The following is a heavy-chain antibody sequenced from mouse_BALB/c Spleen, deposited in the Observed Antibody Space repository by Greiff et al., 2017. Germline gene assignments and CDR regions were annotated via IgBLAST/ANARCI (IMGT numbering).Heavy chain of an antibody. CDR2: ILPGSVST. J-gene: IGHJ4*01. CDR3: ARYRFYAMDY. V-gene: IGHV1-9*01. Sequence: QVQLQQSGAELMKPGASVKISCKATGYTFSSYWIEWVKQRPGHGLEWIGEILPGSVSTNYNEKFKGKATFTADTSSNTAYMQLSSLTSEDSAVYYCARYRFYAMDYWGQGTSVTVSS. CDR1: GYTFSSYW. D-gene: IGHD2-14*01.